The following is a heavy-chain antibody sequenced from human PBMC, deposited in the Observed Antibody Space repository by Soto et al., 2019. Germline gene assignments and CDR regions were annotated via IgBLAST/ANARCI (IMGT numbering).Heavy chain of an antibody. CDR2: IIPIFGTA. J-gene: IGHJ4*02. CDR3: ASGTYYDFWSGYYSLDY. Sequence: GASVKVSCKASGGTFSSYAISWVRQAPGQGLEWMGGIIPIFGTANYAQKFQGRVTITADESTSTAYMELSSLRSEDTAVYYCASGTYYDFWSGYYSLDYWGQGTLVTVSS. V-gene: IGHV1-69*13. CDR1: GGTFSSYA. D-gene: IGHD3-3*01.